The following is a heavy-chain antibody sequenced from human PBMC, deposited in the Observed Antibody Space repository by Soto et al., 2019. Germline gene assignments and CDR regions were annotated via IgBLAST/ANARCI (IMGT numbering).Heavy chain of an antibody. J-gene: IGHJ5*02. CDR3: AAMGCGGSCYRATNWFDP. CDR2: IYWDDDK. CDR1: GFSLSTSGVG. D-gene: IGHD2-15*01. V-gene: IGHV2-5*02. Sequence: SGPTLVNPTQTLTLTCTFSGFSLSTSGVGVGWIRQPPGKALEWLALIYWDDDKRYSPSLKSRLTITKDTSKNQVVLTMTNMDPVDTATYYCAAMGCGGSCYRATNWFDPWGQGTLVTVSS.